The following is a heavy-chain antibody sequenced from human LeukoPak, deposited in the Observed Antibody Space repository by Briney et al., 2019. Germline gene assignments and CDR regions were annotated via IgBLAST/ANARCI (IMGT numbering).Heavy chain of an antibody. CDR2: ITYDGSKK. J-gene: IGHJ4*02. D-gene: IGHD4-17*01. V-gene: IGHV3-30*18. CDR1: GLTFSNCG. CDR3: ANGIYGDYVPQFDY. Sequence: GGSLRLSCAASGLTFSNCGMHWVRQAPGKGLEWVAGITYDGSKKYHADSVKGRFTVSRDNSKKTLYLQMNSLRDEDTAVYYCANGIYGDYVPQFDYWGQGTLVTVSS.